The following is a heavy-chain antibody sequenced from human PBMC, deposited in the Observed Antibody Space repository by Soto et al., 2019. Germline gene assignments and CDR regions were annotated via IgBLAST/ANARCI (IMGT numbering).Heavy chain of an antibody. CDR2: IYYSGST. CDR3: ARGGYYFYYGMDV. D-gene: IGHD3-10*01. CDR1: GGSISGGGYY. V-gene: IGHV4-31*03. J-gene: IGHJ6*02. Sequence: VQLQESGPGLVKPSQTLSLTCTVSGGSISGGGYYWSWIRQHPGKGLEWIGYIYYSGSTDYNPSLKSRVTISMDTSKNQCSLKLSSVTAADTAVFYCARGGYYFYYGMDVWGQGTTVTVSS.